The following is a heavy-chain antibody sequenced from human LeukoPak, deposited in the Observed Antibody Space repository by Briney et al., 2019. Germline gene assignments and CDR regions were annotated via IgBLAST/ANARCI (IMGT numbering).Heavy chain of an antibody. CDR3: ARGFDCSSTSCLWFDP. V-gene: IGHV4-30-4*01. CDR1: GGSISSGDYY. D-gene: IGHD2-2*01. Sequence: SQTLSLTCTVSGGSISSGDYYWSWIRQPPGKGLEWIGYIYYSGSTYYNPSLKSLVTISVDTSKHQFSLKLSSVTAADTAVYYCARGFDCSSTSCLWFDPWGQGTLVTVSS. CDR2: IYYSGST. J-gene: IGHJ5*02.